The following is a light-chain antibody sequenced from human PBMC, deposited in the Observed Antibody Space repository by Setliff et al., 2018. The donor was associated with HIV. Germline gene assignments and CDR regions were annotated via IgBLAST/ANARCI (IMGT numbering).Light chain of an antibody. V-gene: IGLV3-21*03. J-gene: IGLJ1*01. CDR1: NIGSKS. Sequence: SYELTQPPSVSVAPGKTARVTCGGDNIGSKSVHWYQQKPGQAPAVVVYDDNDRPSEIPERFSGSNSEDTATLTISRVEAGDEADYYCQVWDSSSDQYVFGTGTKVTVL. CDR3: QVWDSSSDQYV. CDR2: DDN.